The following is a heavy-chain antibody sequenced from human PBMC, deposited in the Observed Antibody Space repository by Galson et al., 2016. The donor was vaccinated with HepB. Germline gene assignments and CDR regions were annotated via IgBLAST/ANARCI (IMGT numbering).Heavy chain of an antibody. Sequence: QSGAEVKKPGESLKISCKGSGYSFTNSWIAWVRQMPETGLAWVAIIWPGDSHTRYGPSFEGQVTISADNSITTAYLQWNSLKASDSAIYYCARLHCSGTSCFSGSAYFFDYWGQGTLVTVSS. CDR1: GYSFTNSW. CDR3: ARLHCSGTSCFSGSAYFFDY. D-gene: IGHD2-15*01. J-gene: IGHJ4*02. CDR2: IWPGDSHT. V-gene: IGHV5-51*01.